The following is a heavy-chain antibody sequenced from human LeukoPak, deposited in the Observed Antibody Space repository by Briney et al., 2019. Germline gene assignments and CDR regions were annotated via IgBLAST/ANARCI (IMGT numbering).Heavy chain of an antibody. D-gene: IGHD2-15*01. CDR2: IQFDGSER. Sequence: GGSLRLSCTASGFTFSSYGMHWVRQAPGKGLEWVSFIQFDGSERYYADSVRGRFTISRDNSKNTLSLQMNSLRAEDTALYYCAKDVYDCSGGSCPQYYYVMDVWGQGTTVTVSS. J-gene: IGHJ6*02. V-gene: IGHV3-30*02. CDR1: GFTFSSYG. CDR3: AKDVYDCSGGSCPQYYYVMDV.